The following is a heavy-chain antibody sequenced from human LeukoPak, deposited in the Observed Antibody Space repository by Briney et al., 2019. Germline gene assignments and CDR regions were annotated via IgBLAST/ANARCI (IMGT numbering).Heavy chain of an antibody. Sequence: ASVKVSCKASGYTFTSYYMHWVRQAPGQGLEWMGIINPSGSSTSYAQKFQGRVTMTRDTSTSTVYMELSSLRSEDTAVYYCARGGRLRGYSYGYRYDAFDIWGQGTMVTVSS. CDR3: ARGGRLRGYSYGYRYDAFDI. D-gene: IGHD5-18*01. CDR2: INPSGSST. J-gene: IGHJ3*02. CDR1: GYTFTSYY. V-gene: IGHV1-46*01.